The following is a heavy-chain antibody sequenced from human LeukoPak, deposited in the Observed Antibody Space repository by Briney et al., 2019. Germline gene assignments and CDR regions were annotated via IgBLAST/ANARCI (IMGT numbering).Heavy chain of an antibody. CDR2: INPSGGST. Sequence: ASVKVSCKASGYTFTGYYMHWVRQAPGQGLEWMGLINPSGGSTNYAQKFQGRVTMTRDMSTSTVYMELSRLRSDDTAVYYCARGGGYSGYDHYYYMDVWGKGTTVTVSS. J-gene: IGHJ6*03. V-gene: IGHV1-46*01. CDR1: GYTFTGYY. D-gene: IGHD5-12*01. CDR3: ARGGGYSGYDHYYYMDV.